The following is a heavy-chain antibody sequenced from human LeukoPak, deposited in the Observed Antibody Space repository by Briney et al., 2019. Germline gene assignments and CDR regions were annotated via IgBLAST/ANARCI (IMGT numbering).Heavy chain of an antibody. V-gene: IGHV3-30*03. CDR3: ARDHYYASRLG. D-gene: IGHD3-22*01. J-gene: IGHJ4*02. CDR2: ISYDGSNK. CDR1: GFTFSSYG. Sequence: GGSLRLSCAASGFTFSSYGMHWVRQAPGKGLEWVAVISYDGSNKYYADSVKGRFTISRDNSKNTLYLQMNSLRAEDTAVYYCARDHYYASRLGWGQGTLVTVSS.